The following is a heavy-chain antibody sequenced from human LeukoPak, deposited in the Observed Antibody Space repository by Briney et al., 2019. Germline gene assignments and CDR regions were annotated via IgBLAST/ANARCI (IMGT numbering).Heavy chain of an antibody. CDR3: VRDRDYYVFDL. CDR1: GFTFTNYW. CDR2: RMKDGDVK. D-gene: IGHD3-10*02. Sequence: GGSLRLSCGASGFTFTNYWMAWVRQAPGKGLEWVANRMKDGDVKQYVDSVSGRFTISRENAKNSVYLQMNGLTAEDTAVYYCVRDRDYYVFDLWGQGTLVTVSS. J-gene: IGHJ4*02. V-gene: IGHV3-7*01.